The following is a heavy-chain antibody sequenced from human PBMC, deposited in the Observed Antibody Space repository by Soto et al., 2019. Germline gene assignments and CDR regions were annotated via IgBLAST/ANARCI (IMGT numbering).Heavy chain of an antibody. CDR2: IYYSGST. J-gene: IGHJ4*02. Sequence: QLQLQESGPGLVKPSETLSLTCTVSGGSISSSSYYWGWIRQPPGKGLEWIGSIYYSGSTYYNPSLQVGVPISVDTSKNQFSLKLSSVAAADTAVYYCARTVEMATISFDYWGQGTLVTVSS. D-gene: IGHD5-12*01. CDR1: GGSISSSSYY. CDR3: ARTVEMATISFDY. V-gene: IGHV4-39*01.